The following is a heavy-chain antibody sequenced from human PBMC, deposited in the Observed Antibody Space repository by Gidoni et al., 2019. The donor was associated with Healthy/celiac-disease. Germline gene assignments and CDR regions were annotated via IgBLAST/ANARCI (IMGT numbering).Heavy chain of an antibody. V-gene: IGHV1-46*01. J-gene: IGHJ6*02. Sequence: QVQRVQAGAEVKKPGASVKDACKASGYTCTSDYMHWGRQATGQGLEWMGIMNPSGGSPRYAPKFQGRVPLTRATSTSTVYMELGSLCSEDTAVYYCSRDRIPDSGPTIFGVVIPGPGGLDVWGQGTTVTVSS. CDR1: GYTCTSDY. CDR3: SRDRIPDSGPTIFGVVIPGPGGLDV. CDR2: MNPSGGSP. D-gene: IGHD3-3*01.